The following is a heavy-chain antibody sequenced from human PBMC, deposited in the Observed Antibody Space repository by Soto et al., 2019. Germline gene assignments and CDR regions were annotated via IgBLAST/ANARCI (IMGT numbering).Heavy chain of an antibody. Sequence: GSSVKVTFKASGGTFSSYAISSVRQAPGQGLQWMGGIIPIFGTANYAQKFQGRVTITPDKSTSTAYMELSSLRSEYTAVYYCARSKRITIFGVVPTGYGMDVWGQGTTVAVSS. CDR3: ARSKRITIFGVVPTGYGMDV. V-gene: IGHV1-69*06. CDR2: IIPIFGTA. J-gene: IGHJ6*02. D-gene: IGHD3-3*01. CDR1: GGTFSSYA.